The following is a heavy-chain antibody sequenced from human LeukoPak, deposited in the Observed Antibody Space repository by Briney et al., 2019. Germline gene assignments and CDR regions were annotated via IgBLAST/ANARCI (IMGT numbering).Heavy chain of an antibody. Sequence: SETLSLTCTVSGGSISSYYWSWIRQPPGKGVEWIGDIHYSGNTKYNPSLRSRVTISVDTSKNQFSLKLNSVTAADTAVYYCARDRPPGLTASWGQGILVTVSS. V-gene: IGHV4-59*01. J-gene: IGHJ4*02. D-gene: IGHD1-14*01. CDR3: ARDRPPGLTAS. CDR1: GGSISSYY. CDR2: IHYSGNT.